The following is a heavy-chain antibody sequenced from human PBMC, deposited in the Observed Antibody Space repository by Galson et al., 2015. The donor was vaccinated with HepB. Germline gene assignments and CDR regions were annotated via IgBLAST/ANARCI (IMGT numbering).Heavy chain of an antibody. CDR3: SRTDPLDV. J-gene: IGHJ6*02. CDR2: IKNKADSGTI. CDR1: GFTFSNAW. Sequence: SLRLSCAASGFTFSNAWMSWVRQAPGKGLEWVGRIKNKADSGTIHYAAPVKGRFTISRDDSENTLYLQMNSLKTEDTAVYYCSRTDPLDVWGQGTTVTVSS. V-gene: IGHV3-15*01. D-gene: IGHD4-17*01.